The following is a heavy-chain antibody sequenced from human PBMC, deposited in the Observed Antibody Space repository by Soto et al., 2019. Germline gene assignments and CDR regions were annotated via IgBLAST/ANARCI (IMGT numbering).Heavy chain of an antibody. Sequence: SETLSLTCTVSGGSIIRYYWSWILQPPWKGLEWIGNIFDSGSTNYNPSLKSRVTISVDTSKNQFSLRVRSVTAADTAVYYCARVGAAAAPGYFDYWGQGTLVTVSS. CDR2: IFDSGST. CDR3: ARVGAAAAPGYFDY. CDR1: GGSIIRYY. D-gene: IGHD6-13*01. V-gene: IGHV4-59*01. J-gene: IGHJ4*02.